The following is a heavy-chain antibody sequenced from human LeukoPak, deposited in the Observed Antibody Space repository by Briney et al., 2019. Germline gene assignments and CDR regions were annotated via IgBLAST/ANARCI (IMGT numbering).Heavy chain of an antibody. CDR3: VRGGLNGN. Sequence: GGSLRLSCIASGFTFSSDRMPWVRQVPGKGLVWVSRIESDGTGAVYADAVEGRFTISRDNAKNMLYLQMNSLGAEDTAVYYCVRGGLNGNWGQGTLVTVSS. D-gene: IGHD2-8*01. J-gene: IGHJ4*02. CDR1: GFTFSSDR. CDR2: IESDGTGA. V-gene: IGHV3-74*03.